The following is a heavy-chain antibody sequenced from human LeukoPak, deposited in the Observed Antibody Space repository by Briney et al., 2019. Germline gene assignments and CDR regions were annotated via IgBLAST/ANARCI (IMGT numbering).Heavy chain of an antibody. CDR2: IYYSGST. J-gene: IGHJ4*02. V-gene: IGHV4-39*01. D-gene: IGHD5-24*01. CDR1: GGSISSSSYY. CDR3: ARHDGYNYNFDY. Sequence: PSETLSLTCTVSGGSISSSSYYWGWIRQPPGKGLEWIGSIYYSGSTYYNPSLKSRVTISVDTSKNQFSLKLSSVTAADTAVYYGARHDGYNYNFDYWGQGTLVTVSS.